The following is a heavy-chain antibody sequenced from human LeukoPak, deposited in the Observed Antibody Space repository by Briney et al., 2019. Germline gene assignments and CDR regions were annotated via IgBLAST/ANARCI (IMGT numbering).Heavy chain of an antibody. D-gene: IGHD3-22*01. Sequence: GASVKVSCKASGYTFTSYYMHWVRQAPGQGLEWMGIINPSGGSTSYAQKFQGRVTMTRDMSTSTVYMELSSLRSEDTAVYYCARARSSGYPDYWGQGTLVTVSS. V-gene: IGHV1-46*01. J-gene: IGHJ4*02. CDR2: INPSGGST. CDR1: GYTFTSYY. CDR3: ARARSSGYPDY.